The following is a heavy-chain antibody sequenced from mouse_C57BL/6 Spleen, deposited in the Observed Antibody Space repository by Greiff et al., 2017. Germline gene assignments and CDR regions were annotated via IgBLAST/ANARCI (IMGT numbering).Heavy chain of an antibody. D-gene: IGHD2-10*02. Sequence: QVQLQQSGAELARPGASVKLSCKASGYTFTSYGISWVKQRTGQGLEWIGEIYPRSGNTYYNEKFKGKATLTADKSSRTAYMELRSLTSEDSAGYFCSRAEYGNYANFDYWGQGTTLTVSS. CDR3: SRAEYGNYANFDY. J-gene: IGHJ2*01. CDR1: GYTFTSYG. CDR2: IYPRSGNT. V-gene: IGHV1-81*01.